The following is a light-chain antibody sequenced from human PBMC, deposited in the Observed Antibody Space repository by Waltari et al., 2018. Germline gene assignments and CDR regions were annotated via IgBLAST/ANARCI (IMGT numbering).Light chain of an antibody. Sequence: DIVMTQSPFSLPVTPGEPASISCRSSQSLLHSNGYNYLDWYLQKPGQSPQLLIYLGSNRASGVPDRFSGSGSGTDFTLKISRVEAEDVGVYYCMQALQTPYTFGQGTKLEIK. CDR1: QSLLHSNGYNY. CDR3: MQALQTPYT. V-gene: IGKV2-28*01. CDR2: LGS. J-gene: IGKJ2*01.